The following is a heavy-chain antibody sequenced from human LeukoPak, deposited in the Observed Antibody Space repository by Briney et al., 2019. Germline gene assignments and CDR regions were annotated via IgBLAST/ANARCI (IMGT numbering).Heavy chain of an antibody. Sequence: PSETLSLTCTVSGGSISSSSYYWGWLRQPPGKGLEWIGSIYYSGSTYYNPSLKSRVTISVDTSKNQFSLKLSSVTAADTAVYYCARGYCTTTSCYDGGYWGQGTLVTVSS. D-gene: IGHD2-2*01. J-gene: IGHJ4*02. CDR3: ARGYCTTTSCYDGGY. V-gene: IGHV4-39*07. CDR2: IYYSGST. CDR1: GGSISSSSYY.